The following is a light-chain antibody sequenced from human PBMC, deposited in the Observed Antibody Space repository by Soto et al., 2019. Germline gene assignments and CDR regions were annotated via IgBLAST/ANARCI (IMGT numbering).Light chain of an antibody. J-gene: IGKJ1*01. Sequence: IVVTQSPGTLSLSPGERATLSCRASQPVNSGYLAWYQQKPGQAPRLLMYGVSTRDTGIPDRFSGSGAGTDFTLTISRLEPGDFAVYYCQVYGSSPKTFGQGTKVDIK. CDR1: QPVNSGY. CDR3: QVYGSSPKT. V-gene: IGKV3-20*01. CDR2: GVS.